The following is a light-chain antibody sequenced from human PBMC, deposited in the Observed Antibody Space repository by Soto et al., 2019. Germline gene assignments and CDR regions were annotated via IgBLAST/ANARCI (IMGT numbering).Light chain of an antibody. CDR2: SAS. CDR3: QQRSNWPPFT. Sequence: IVMTQSPPTLSVSPGERATLSCRASRSISTNVAWYQHKSGQAPRLLIYSASTRATGIPTRFSGSGSGTEFTLTISSLQSEDFAVYYCQQRSNWPPFTFGQGTRLEIK. V-gene: IGKV3-15*01. J-gene: IGKJ5*01. CDR1: RSISTN.